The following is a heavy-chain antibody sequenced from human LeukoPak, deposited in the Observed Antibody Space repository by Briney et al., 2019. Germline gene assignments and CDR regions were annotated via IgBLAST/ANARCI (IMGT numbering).Heavy chain of an antibody. D-gene: IGHD6-19*01. Sequence: GGSLRLSCAASGFTFSSYAMHGVRQAPGKGLEWVAVISYDGSNKYYADSVKGRFTISRANSKNTLYLQMNSLRAEDTAVYYCARSDDESYSSGWYWFDPWGQGTLVTVSS. J-gene: IGHJ5*02. CDR2: ISYDGSNK. CDR3: ARSDDESYSSGWYWFDP. V-gene: IGHV3-30-3*01. CDR1: GFTFSSYA.